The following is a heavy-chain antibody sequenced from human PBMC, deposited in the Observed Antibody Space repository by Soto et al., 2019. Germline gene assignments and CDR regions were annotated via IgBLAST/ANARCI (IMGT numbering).Heavy chain of an antibody. CDR1: GFTFSSYG. CDR3: ARDSATWSPPPVGMDV. Sequence: QVQLVESGGGVVQPGRSLRLSCAASGFTFSSYGMHWVRQAPGKGLEWVAVIWYDGSNKYYADSVKGRFTISRDNSKNTLYPQMNSLRAEDTAVYYCARDSATWSPPPVGMDVWGQGTTVTVSS. D-gene: IGHD1-26*01. V-gene: IGHV3-33*01. J-gene: IGHJ6*02. CDR2: IWYDGSNK.